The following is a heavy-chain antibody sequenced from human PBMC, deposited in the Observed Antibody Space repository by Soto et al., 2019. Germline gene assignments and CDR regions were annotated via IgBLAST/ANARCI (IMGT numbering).Heavy chain of an antibody. D-gene: IGHD4-17*01. CDR1: GGSISSGGYY. Sequence: SETLSLTCTVSGGSISSGGYYWSWIRQHPGKGLEWIGYIYYSGSTYYNPSLKSRVTISVDTSKNQFSLKLSSVTAADTAVYYCARINGAGYYYYGVDVWGQGTTVTVSS. CDR2: IYYSGST. CDR3: ARINGAGYYYYGVDV. J-gene: IGHJ6*02. V-gene: IGHV4-31*03.